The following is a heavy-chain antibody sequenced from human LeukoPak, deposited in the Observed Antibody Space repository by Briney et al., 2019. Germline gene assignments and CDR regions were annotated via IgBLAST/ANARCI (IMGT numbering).Heavy chain of an antibody. D-gene: IGHD4-17*01. CDR3: ARNWWDYSDNGDYHPGP. CDR1: GFPFSSYW. Sequence: GGSLRLSCVASGFPFSSYWMTWVRQAPGKGLEWVANIKQDGSKKSYVDSVKGRFTISRDNSKNTLDLQMNSLRAEDTAVYYCARNWWDYSDNGDYHPGPWGQGTTVTVAS. CDR2: IKQDGSKK. V-gene: IGHV3-7*01. J-gene: IGHJ6*02.